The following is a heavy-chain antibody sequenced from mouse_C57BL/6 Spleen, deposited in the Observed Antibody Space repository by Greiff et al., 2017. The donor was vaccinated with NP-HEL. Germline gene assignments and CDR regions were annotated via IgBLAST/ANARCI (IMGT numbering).Heavy chain of an antibody. D-gene: IGHD1-1*01. V-gene: IGHV1-52*01. CDR1: GYTFTSYW. CDR3: ARGDLITTVVPFAY. J-gene: IGHJ3*01. CDR2: IDPSDSET. Sequence: VQLQQPGAELVRPGSSVKLSCKASGYTFTSYWMHWVKQRPIQGLEWIGNIDPSDSETHYNQKFKDKATLTVDKSSSTAYMQLSSLTSEDSAVYYCARGDLITTVVPFAYWGQGTLVTVSA.